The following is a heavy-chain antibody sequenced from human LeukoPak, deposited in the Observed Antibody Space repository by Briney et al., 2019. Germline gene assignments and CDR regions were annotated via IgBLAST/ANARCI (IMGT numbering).Heavy chain of an antibody. V-gene: IGHV3-23*01. CDR1: GFTFSTSA. D-gene: IGHD3-10*01. Sequence: GGSLRLSCVVSGFTFSTSAMSWVRQAPGKGLEWVSGISESGGSTYYADSVKGRFTSSRNNSKNTLYLQMNNLRAEDTAAYYCAKGSFWGQGTLVTVSS. CDR3: AKGSF. CDR2: ISESGGST. J-gene: IGHJ4*02.